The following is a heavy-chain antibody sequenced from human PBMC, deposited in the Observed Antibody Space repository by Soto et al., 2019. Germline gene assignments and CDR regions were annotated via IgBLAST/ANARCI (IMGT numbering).Heavy chain of an antibody. D-gene: IGHD2-21*01. CDR1: GYTFTHYY. CDR2: INPDTGTT. CDR3: ASCPIYGGDSYFAY. Sequence: QVQLVQSGAEVRKPGASVKLSCQASGYTFTHYYIHWVRQAPGQGLEWLGIINPDTGTTYYAQTFQGRVTLTTDTSASTVYLELSGLAAEDTAVYYCASCPIYGGDSYFAYWGQGTLVTVSS. J-gene: IGHJ4*02. V-gene: IGHV1-46*01.